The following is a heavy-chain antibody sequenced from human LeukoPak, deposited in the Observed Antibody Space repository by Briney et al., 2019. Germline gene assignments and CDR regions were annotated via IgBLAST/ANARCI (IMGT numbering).Heavy chain of an antibody. Sequence: PGGSLRLSCAASGFTFSSYGMHWVRQAPGKGLEWVAVISFDGSNKYYADSVKGRFTNSRDNSKNTLYLQMNSLRAEDTAVYYCAKGTGYCSGGSCYYGVDYWGQGTLVTVSS. D-gene: IGHD2-15*01. CDR2: ISFDGSNK. V-gene: IGHV3-30*18. J-gene: IGHJ4*02. CDR3: AKGTGYCSGGSCYYGVDY. CDR1: GFTFSSYG.